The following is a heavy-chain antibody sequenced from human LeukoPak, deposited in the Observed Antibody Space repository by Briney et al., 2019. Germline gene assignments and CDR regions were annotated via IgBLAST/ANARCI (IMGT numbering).Heavy chain of an antibody. CDR3: ARMFRSSWYINWFDP. J-gene: IGHJ5*02. CDR2: IHSSGST. Sequence: SETLSLTCTVSGGSISSSAYHWGWIRQPPGKGLEWVGSIHSSGSTYYNLSLKSRVTISVDTSKNQFSLKLNFVTAADTAMYYCARMFRSSWYINWFDPWGQGTLVTVSS. D-gene: IGHD6-13*01. CDR1: GGSISSSAYH. V-gene: IGHV4-39*01.